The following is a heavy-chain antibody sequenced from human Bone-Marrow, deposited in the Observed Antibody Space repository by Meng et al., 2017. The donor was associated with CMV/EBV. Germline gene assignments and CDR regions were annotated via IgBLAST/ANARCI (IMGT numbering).Heavy chain of an antibody. D-gene: IGHD4-17*01. CDR1: GYTFTGYY. CDR3: ANKYYGDYDSLRYYYGMDV. CDR2: INPNSGGT. V-gene: IGHV1-2*02. J-gene: IGHJ6*02. Sequence: ASMKVSCKASGYTFTGYYMHWVRQAPGQGLEWMGWINPNSGGTNYAQKFQGRVTMTRDTSISTAYMELSRLRSDDTAVYYCANKYYGDYDSLRYYYGMDVWGQGTTVTVSS.